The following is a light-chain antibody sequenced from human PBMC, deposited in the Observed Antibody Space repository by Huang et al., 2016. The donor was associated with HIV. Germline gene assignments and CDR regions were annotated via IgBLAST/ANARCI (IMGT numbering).Light chain of an antibody. Sequence: DIVMTQSPDSLAVSLGERATINCRSSRSVLYNSNNKNYLAWYQQKPGQSPKLLIYWAFSRESGVPDRFSGSGSGTDFTLTISSLQAEDVAAYYCQQYYSTPLTCGGGTKVEIK. CDR2: WAF. J-gene: IGKJ4*02. CDR1: RSVLYNSNNKNY. V-gene: IGKV4-1*01. CDR3: QQYYSTPLT.